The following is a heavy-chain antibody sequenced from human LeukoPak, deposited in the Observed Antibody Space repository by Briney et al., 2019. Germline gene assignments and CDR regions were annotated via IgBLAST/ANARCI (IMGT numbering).Heavy chain of an antibody. D-gene: IGHD3-10*01. J-gene: IGHJ5*02. Sequence: SGTLSLTCAVYGGSISSSNWWSWVRQPPGKGLEWIGEINHSGSTNYNPSLKSRVTISVDTSKNQFSLKLSSVTAADTAVYYCATDYYGSGYNWFDPWGQGTLVTVSS. CDR1: GGSISSSNW. CDR3: ATDYYGSGYNWFDP. CDR2: INHSGST. V-gene: IGHV4-4*02.